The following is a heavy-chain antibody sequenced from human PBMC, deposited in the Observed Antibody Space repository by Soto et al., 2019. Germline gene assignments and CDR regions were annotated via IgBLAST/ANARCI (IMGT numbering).Heavy chain of an antibody. D-gene: IGHD5-12*01. J-gene: IGHJ6*02. CDR3: ARALFPDVDIYAMDV. CDR1: GFTFRDHA. V-gene: IGHV3-33*01. CDR2: IWNDGSNK. Sequence: GGSLRLSCAASGFTFRDHAMHWVRQAPGKGREWLAIIWNDGSNKFYAGSVQGRFTISRDNSKNTVYQQMNTLSAEDTAVYYCARALFPDVDIYAMDVWGQGTTVTVSS.